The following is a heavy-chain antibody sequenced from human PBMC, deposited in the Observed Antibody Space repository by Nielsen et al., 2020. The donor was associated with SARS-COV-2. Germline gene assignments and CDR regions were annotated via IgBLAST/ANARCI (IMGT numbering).Heavy chain of an antibody. V-gene: IGHV4-30-4*01. CDR2: IYYSGST. J-gene: IGHJ5*02. D-gene: IGHD3-10*01. Sequence: SETLSLTCTVSGGSISSGDYYWSWIRQPPGKGLEWIGYIYYSGSTYYNPSLKSRVTISVDTSKNQFSLKLSSVTAADTAVYYCARDTDYYGSGSYENWFDPWGQGTLVTVSS. CDR1: GGSISSGDYY. CDR3: ARDTDYYGSGSYENWFDP.